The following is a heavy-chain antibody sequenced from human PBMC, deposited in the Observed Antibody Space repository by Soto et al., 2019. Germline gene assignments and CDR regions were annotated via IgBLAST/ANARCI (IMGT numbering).Heavy chain of an antibody. CDR1: GYTFTRYT. CDR3: ARGIATGQLDP. Sequence: ASVKVSCKASGYTFTRYTMNWVRQAPGQRLEWMGWINPDNGNTKSSQKFQDRVIITRDTSASTAYMDLSSLRPEDTAVYYCARGIATGQLDPWGQGTLVTVSS. D-gene: IGHD2-15*01. CDR2: INPDNGNT. V-gene: IGHV1-3*01. J-gene: IGHJ5*02.